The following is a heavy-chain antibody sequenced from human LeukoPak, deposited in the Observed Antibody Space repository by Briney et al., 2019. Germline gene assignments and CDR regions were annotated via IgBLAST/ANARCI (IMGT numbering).Heavy chain of an antibody. J-gene: IGHJ4*02. Sequence: ASVKVSRKASGGTFSSYAISWVRQAPGQGLEWMGRIIPILGIANYAQKFQGRVTITADKSTSTAYMELSSLRSEDTAVYYCARLGGYSSGRLSYWGQRTLVTVSS. V-gene: IGHV1-69*04. D-gene: IGHD6-19*01. CDR1: GGTFSSYA. CDR2: IIPILGIA. CDR3: ARLGGYSSGRLSY.